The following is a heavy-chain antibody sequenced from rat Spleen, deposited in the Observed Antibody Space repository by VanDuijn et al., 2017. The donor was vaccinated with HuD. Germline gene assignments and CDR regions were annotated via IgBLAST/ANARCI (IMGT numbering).Heavy chain of an antibody. J-gene: IGHJ1*01. V-gene: IGHV5-29*01. CDR2: ISSDGSTT. D-gene: IGHD2-2*01. CDR1: GFAFSDFL. CDR3: AGAGYLRDWYFDF. Sequence: EVRLVESDGGLVQPGGSLKLSCAASGFAFSDFLMAWVRQAPAKGLEWVATISSDGSTTYYRDSVKGRFTISRDNAKRTLSLQMDSLRSDDTATYYCAGAGYLRDWYFDFWGPGTMVTVSP.